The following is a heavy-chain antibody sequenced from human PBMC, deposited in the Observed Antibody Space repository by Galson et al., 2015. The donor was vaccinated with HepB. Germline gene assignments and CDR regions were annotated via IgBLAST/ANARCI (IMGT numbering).Heavy chain of an antibody. Sequence: SVKVSCKASGYTFTSYGISWVRQAPGQGLEWMGWISAYNGNTNYAQKLQGRVTMTTDTSTSTAYMELRSLRSDDTAVYYCARGDCSSTSCYLLNWFDPWGQGTLVTVSS. J-gene: IGHJ5*02. V-gene: IGHV1-18*01. CDR3: ARGDCSSTSCYLLNWFDP. CDR2: ISAYNGNT. CDR1: GYTFTSYG. D-gene: IGHD2-2*01.